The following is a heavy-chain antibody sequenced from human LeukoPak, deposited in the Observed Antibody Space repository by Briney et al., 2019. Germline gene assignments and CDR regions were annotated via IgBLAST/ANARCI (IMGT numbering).Heavy chain of an antibody. Sequence: GESPQISCQGSGSSFTSYWIGWVRPLPGKGLEWMGIIYPGDSDTRYSPSFQGQVTISADKSISTAYLQWSSLKASDTAMYYCARVVVVPAATLNWFDPWGQGTLVTVSS. D-gene: IGHD2-2*01. CDR2: IYPGDSDT. V-gene: IGHV5-51*01. CDR3: ARVVVVPAATLNWFDP. J-gene: IGHJ5*02. CDR1: GSSFTSYW.